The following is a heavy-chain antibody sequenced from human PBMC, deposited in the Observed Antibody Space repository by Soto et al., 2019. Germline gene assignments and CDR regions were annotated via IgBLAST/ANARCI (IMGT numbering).Heavy chain of an antibody. V-gene: IGHV1-18*01. J-gene: IGHJ6*02. CDR3: ARDAPYDDFWSGVMELYYYGMGV. CDR1: GYTFSNYA. D-gene: IGHD3-3*01. CDR2: ITAHNGNT. Sequence: ASVMVSCKASGYTFSNYAISWVRQAPGQGLEWMGWITAHNGNTKYAQKFQARVTMTTDTSTSTASMELRSLTSDDTAVYYCARDAPYDDFWSGVMELYYYGMGVCGQETMVTVAS.